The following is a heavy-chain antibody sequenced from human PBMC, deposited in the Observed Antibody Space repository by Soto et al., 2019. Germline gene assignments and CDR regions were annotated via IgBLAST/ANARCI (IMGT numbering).Heavy chain of an antibody. J-gene: IGHJ3*02. CDR1: GYTFTGYY. D-gene: IGHD6-19*01. Sequence: ASVKVSCKASGYTFTGYYMHWVRQAPGQGLEWMGWINPNSGGTNYAQKFQGWVTMTRDTSISTAYMELSRLRSDDTAVYYCARDFPKGAVAGDRYAFDIWGQGTMVTVSS. V-gene: IGHV1-2*04. CDR3: ARDFPKGAVAGDRYAFDI. CDR2: INPNSGGT.